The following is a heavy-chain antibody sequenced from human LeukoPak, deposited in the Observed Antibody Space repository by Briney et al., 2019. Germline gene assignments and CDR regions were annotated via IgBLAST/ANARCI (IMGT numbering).Heavy chain of an antibody. V-gene: IGHV4-34*01. CDR3: ARLTMIVVVHWFDP. CDR2: ISHSGST. CDR1: GGSFSDYF. Sequence: SSETLSLTCAVYGGSFSDYFWSWIRQPPGKGLEWIGEISHSGSTTYNPSLRSRVTISGDTSKKQFSLKLSSVTAADTAVYYCARLTMIVVVHWFDPWGQGTLVTVSS. D-gene: IGHD3-22*01. J-gene: IGHJ5*02.